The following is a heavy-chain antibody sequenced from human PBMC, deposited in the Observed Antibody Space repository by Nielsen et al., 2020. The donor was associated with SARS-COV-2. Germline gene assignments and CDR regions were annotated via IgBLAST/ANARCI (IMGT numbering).Heavy chain of an antibody. J-gene: IGHJ4*02. CDR1: GYTFTGYY. Sequence: ASVKVSCKASGYTFTGYYMHWVRQAPGQGLEWMGRVNPNSGGTNYAQKFQGRVTMTRDTSISTAYMELSRLRSDDTAVYYCARGAPIQLWPDYWGQGTLVTVSS. D-gene: IGHD5-18*01. CDR2: VNPNSGGT. CDR3: ARGAPIQLWPDY. V-gene: IGHV1-2*06.